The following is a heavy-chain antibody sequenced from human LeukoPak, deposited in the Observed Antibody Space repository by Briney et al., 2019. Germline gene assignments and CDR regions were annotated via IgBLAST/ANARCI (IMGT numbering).Heavy chain of an antibody. CDR2: INPNSGGT. J-gene: IGHJ4*02. V-gene: IGHV1-2*02. D-gene: IGHD6-19*01. Sequence: GASVTVSCKASGGTFTGYYMHWVRQAPGQELEWMGWINPNSGGTNYAQKFQGRVTMTRDTSISTAYMELSRLRSDDTAVYYCARVLEQWLVIFDYWGQGTLVTVSS. CDR3: ARVLEQWLVIFDY. CDR1: GGTFTGYY.